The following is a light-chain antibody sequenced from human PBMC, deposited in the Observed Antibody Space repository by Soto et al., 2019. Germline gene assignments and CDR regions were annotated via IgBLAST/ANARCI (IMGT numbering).Light chain of an antibody. CDR3: QHYNSYSEA. CDR2: KAS. Sequence: DIHMTQSPSTRSLSVRGIVATAGRASQTISSWLAWYQQKPGKAPKLLIYKASTLKSGVPSRFSGSGSGTEFTLTISSLQPDDFATYYCQHYNSYSEAFGQGTKVDI. V-gene: IGKV1-5*03. J-gene: IGKJ1*01. CDR1: QTISSW.